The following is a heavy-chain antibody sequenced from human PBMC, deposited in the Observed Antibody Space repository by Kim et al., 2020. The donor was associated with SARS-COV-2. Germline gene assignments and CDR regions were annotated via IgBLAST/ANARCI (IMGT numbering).Heavy chain of an antibody. V-gene: IGHV3-30*02. CDR3: AKDSNYYYYGMDV. J-gene: IGHJ6*02. D-gene: IGHD3-3*02. Sequence: SAGTVKGRFTISRENAKNTLYLQINSLRAEDTAIYYCAKDSNYYYYGMDVWGQGTTVTVSS.